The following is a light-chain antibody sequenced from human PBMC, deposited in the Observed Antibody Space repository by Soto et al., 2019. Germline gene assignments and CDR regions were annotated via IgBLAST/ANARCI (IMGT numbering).Light chain of an antibody. CDR3: QQYDGSPPFT. CDR2: GAS. Sequence: EIVLTQSPGTLSLSPGERATLSCRASQSVSRSYLAWYQQKPGQAPRLLIYGASSRATGIPDRFSGSGSGTDFTITISKLGPEDSAVYYCQQYDGSPPFTFGPGTKVDIK. J-gene: IGKJ3*01. CDR1: QSVSRSY. V-gene: IGKV3-20*01.